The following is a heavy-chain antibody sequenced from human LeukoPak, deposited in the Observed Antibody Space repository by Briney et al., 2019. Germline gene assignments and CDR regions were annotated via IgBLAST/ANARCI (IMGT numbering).Heavy chain of an antibody. Sequence: SEALSLTCTVSGGSMISADTYWTWIRQSPGKGLEWIGYFYYNGRTYYNPSPKSRVTISGDTSKNQFSLKLNSVTAADTAVYYCTRDPTLTHGGDWYFDLWRRGTLVTVSP. CDR3: TRDPTLTHGGDWYFDL. CDR1: GGSMISADTY. CDR2: FYYNGRT. V-gene: IGHV4-30-4*01. D-gene: IGHD4-17*01. J-gene: IGHJ2*01.